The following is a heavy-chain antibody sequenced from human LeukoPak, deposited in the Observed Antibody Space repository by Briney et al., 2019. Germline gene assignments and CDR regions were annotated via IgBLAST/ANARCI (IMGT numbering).Heavy chain of an antibody. J-gene: IGHJ4*02. V-gene: IGHV3-30-3*01. D-gene: IGHD4-17*01. CDR3: ARASHDYGDYGGGLDY. CDR1: GFTFSSYA. CDR2: ISYDGSNK. Sequence: GGSLRLSCAASGFTFSSYAMHWVRQAPGKGLEWVAVISYDGSNKYYADSVKGRFTISRDNSKNMLYLQMNSLRAEDTAVYYCARASHDYGDYGGGLDYWGQGTLVTVSS.